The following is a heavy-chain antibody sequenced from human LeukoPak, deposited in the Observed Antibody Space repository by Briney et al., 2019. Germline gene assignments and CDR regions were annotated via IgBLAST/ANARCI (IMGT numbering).Heavy chain of an antibody. CDR2: IIPIFGTA. CDR3: AGTGGNFRPDTENWFDP. CDR1: GGTFSSYA. V-gene: IGHV1-69*13. D-gene: IGHD4-23*01. Sequence: ASVKVSCKASGGTFSSYAISWVRQAPGQGLEWMGGIIPIFGTANYAQKFQGRVTITADESTSTAYRELSSLRSEDTAVYYCAGTGGNFRPDTENWFDPWGQGTLVTVSS. J-gene: IGHJ5*02.